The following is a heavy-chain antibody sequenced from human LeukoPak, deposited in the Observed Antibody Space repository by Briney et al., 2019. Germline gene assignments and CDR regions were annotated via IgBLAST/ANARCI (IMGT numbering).Heavy chain of an antibody. V-gene: IGHV1-2*02. Sequence: GASVTVSCQPSRYTLTGYYMHWVRQAPGHGIEWMGWINPNSGSTNYAQKFQGRVTMTMDTSISTAYLKLSRLRADDTAVYYCARALLEYDCGSGGDYWGQGTLVTVSS. D-gene: IGHD3-10*01. CDR1: RYTLTGYY. CDR3: ARALLEYDCGSGGDY. CDR2: INPNSGST. J-gene: IGHJ4*02.